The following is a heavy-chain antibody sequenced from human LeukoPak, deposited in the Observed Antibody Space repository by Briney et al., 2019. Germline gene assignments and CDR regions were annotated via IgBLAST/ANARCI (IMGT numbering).Heavy chain of an antibody. Sequence: GGSLRLSCAASGFTFSSYEMNWVRQAPGKGLEWVSYISSSGSTIYYADSVKGRFTISRDNAKNSLYLQMNSLRAEDTAVYYCARDPAGTTKGYFDYWGQGTLVTVSS. J-gene: IGHJ4*02. CDR2: ISSSGSTI. CDR3: ARDPAGTTKGYFDY. V-gene: IGHV3-48*03. CDR1: GFTFSSYE. D-gene: IGHD6-13*01.